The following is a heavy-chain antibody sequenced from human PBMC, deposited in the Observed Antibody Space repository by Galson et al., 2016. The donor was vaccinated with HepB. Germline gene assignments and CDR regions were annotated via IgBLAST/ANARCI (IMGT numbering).Heavy chain of an antibody. D-gene: IGHD7-27*01. Sequence: SLRLSCAASGFTFKNYAMNWVRQAPGKGLEWVSVVSGSGDNTYYADSVKGRLTTSRDNSNNTLFLQMDGLRAEDTAVYFCARGDGTNWDFDYWGQGTLVTVSS. J-gene: IGHJ4*02. CDR1: GFTFKNYA. CDR3: ARGDGTNWDFDY. CDR2: VSGSGDNT. V-gene: IGHV3-23*01.